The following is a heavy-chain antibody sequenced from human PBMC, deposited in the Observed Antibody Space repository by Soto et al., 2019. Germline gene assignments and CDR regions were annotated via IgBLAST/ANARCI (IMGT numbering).Heavy chain of an antibody. V-gene: IGHV4-59*01. Sequence: PSETLSLTCTGSGGSISRYYWSWNRQPPGKGLEWIGYIYYSGSTNYNPSLKSRVTISVDTSKNQFSLKLSFVTAADTAVYYCAREALYYGDYDSWFAPWGQGTLVTVSS. D-gene: IGHD4-17*01. CDR3: AREALYYGDYDSWFAP. J-gene: IGHJ5*02. CDR2: IYYSGST. CDR1: GGSISRYY.